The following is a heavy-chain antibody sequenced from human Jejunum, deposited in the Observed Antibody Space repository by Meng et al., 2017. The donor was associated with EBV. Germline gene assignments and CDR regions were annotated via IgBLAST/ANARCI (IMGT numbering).Heavy chain of an antibody. CDR3: ARDPGDTSGFFPSYFDY. D-gene: IGHD3-3*01. Sequence: EVQLVVAGGGLVQPGVSLTLSCAASGFTFTNYWMHWVRQAPGKGLVWVSRINIDGSSTSSADSVKGRFTISRDNAKNTVSLQMNSLRAEDTAVYYCARDPGDTSGFFPSYFDYWGQGILVTVSS. CDR2: INIDGSST. V-gene: IGHV3-74*01. J-gene: IGHJ4*02. CDR1: GFTFTNYW.